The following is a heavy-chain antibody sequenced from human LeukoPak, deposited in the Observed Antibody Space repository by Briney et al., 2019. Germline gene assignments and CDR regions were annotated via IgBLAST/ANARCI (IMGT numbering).Heavy chain of an antibody. V-gene: IGHV1-2*02. CDR1: GYTFTGYY. J-gene: IGHJ4*02. CDR3: ASSFWRLGELSLGDY. Sequence: VASVKVSCKASGYTFTGYYMHWVRQAPGQGLEWMGWINPNSGGTNYAQKFQGRVTMTRDTSISTACMELSRLRSDDTAVYYCASSFWRLGELSLGDYWGQGTLVTVSS. CDR2: INPNSGGT. D-gene: IGHD3-16*02.